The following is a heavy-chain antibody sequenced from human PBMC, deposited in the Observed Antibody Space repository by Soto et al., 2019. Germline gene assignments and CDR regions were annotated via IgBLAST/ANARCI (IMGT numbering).Heavy chain of an antibody. Sequence: GASVKVSCKASVYTFTDYYIHWVRQAPGQGLQWMGWINPNSGGTNYAQRFQGRVTMTSDTSISTAYMESNSLRSDDTALYYCARDPLQQRWFDPWGQGTLVTVSS. V-gene: IGHV1-2*02. J-gene: IGHJ5*02. D-gene: IGHD6-13*01. CDR3: ARDPLQQRWFDP. CDR2: INPNSGGT. CDR1: VYTFTDYY.